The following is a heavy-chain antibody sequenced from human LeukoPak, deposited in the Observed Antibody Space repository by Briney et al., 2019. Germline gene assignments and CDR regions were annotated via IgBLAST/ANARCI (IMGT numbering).Heavy chain of an antibody. Sequence: PSETLSLTCTVSGGSISSYYWSWIRQPPGKGLEWIGYIYYSGSTNYNPSLKSRVTISVDTSKNQFSLKLSSVTAADTAVYYCAREQWLVTHYYYYYMDVWGKGTTVTVSS. D-gene: IGHD6-19*01. CDR3: AREQWLVTHYYYYYMDV. J-gene: IGHJ6*03. CDR2: IYYSGST. V-gene: IGHV4-59*12. CDR1: GGSISSYY.